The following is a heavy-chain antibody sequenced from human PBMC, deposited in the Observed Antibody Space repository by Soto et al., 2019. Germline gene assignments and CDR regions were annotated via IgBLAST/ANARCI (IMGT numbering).Heavy chain of an antibody. CDR2: ISYDGSNK. J-gene: IGHJ3*02. CDR3: AKDAGYSSGWYYAFDI. Sequence: GGSLRLSCAASGFTFSSYGMHWVRQAPGKGLEWVAVISYDGSNKYYADSVKGRFTISRDNSKNTLYLQMNSLRAEDTAVYYCAKDAGYSSGWYYAFDIWGQGTMVTVSS. CDR1: GFTFSSYG. V-gene: IGHV3-30*18. D-gene: IGHD6-19*01.